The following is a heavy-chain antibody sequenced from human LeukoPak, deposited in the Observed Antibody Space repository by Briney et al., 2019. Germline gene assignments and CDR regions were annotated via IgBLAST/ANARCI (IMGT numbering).Heavy chain of an antibody. Sequence: RRGGSLRLSCAASGFTFDDYGMTWVRQAPGKGLEWVSGINWNGGSTGYADSVKGRFTISRDSSKNTLFLQMNSLRAEDTAVYYCAKGTSGGYRLYGMDVWGQGTTVTVSS. J-gene: IGHJ6*02. D-gene: IGHD2-15*01. CDR2: INWNGGST. CDR3: AKGTSGGYRLYGMDV. V-gene: IGHV3-20*04. CDR1: GFTFDDYG.